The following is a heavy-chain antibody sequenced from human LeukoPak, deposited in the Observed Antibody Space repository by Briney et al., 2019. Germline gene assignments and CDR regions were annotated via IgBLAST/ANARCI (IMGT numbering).Heavy chain of an antibody. Sequence: PGGSLRLSCAASGFTFSTYAMQWVRQAPGKGLEYVSAISSNGRSTYYANSVKGRFMISRDNSKNTLYLQMGSLRAEDMAVYYCARGGITMVRGGIFDYWGQGTLVTVSS. CDR2: ISSNGRST. CDR1: GFTFSTYA. J-gene: IGHJ4*02. D-gene: IGHD3-10*01. V-gene: IGHV3-64*01. CDR3: ARGGITMVRGGIFDY.